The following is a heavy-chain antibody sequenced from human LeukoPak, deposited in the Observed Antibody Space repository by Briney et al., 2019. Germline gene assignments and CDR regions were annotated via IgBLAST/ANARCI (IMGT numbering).Heavy chain of an antibody. D-gene: IGHD3-10*01. CDR2: IYYSGST. CDR3: ARSWGSYYNYYGMDV. Sequence: SETLSLTCTVSGGSISTYYWSWIRQPPGKGLEWIAYIYYSGSTNYNPSLKSRVTLSVDSSKNQFSLKLSSVTAADSAVYYCARSWGSYYNYYGMDVWGKGTTVTVSS. CDR1: GGSISTYY. J-gene: IGHJ6*04. V-gene: IGHV4-59*08.